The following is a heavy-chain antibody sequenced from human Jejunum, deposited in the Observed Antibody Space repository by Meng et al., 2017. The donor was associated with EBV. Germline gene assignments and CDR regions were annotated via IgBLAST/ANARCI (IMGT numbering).Heavy chain of an antibody. D-gene: IGHD6-13*01. CDR2: ISVKNGEA. V-gene: IGHV1-18*01. J-gene: IGHJ2*01. Sequence: VQYGSDAETPGPSMKVPCKASVYIFTMYDTSWVRQAPGQGLEWMGWISVKNGEAKYPQNIQGRVTMTTDTTTSTAYMELRSLTSDDTAVYYCARYVPNGSFWYFDFWGRGTLVTVSS. CDR3: ARYVPNGSFWYFDF. CDR1: VYIFTMYD.